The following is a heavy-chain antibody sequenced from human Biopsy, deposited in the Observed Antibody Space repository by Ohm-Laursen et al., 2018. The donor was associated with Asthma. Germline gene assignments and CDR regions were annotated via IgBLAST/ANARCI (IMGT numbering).Heavy chain of an antibody. V-gene: IGHV4-59*07. CDR3: AGFCSGGNCPDH. CDR2: IHYSGST. D-gene: IGHD2-15*01. Sequence: SDTLSLTCPVSGVSIGSYYWTWIRQPPGKGLEWIGNIHYSGSTYSNPSLKSRVTISVDTSKKQISLRLSSVIAADTAVYYCAGFCSGGNCPDHWGQGTLVTVSS. J-gene: IGHJ4*02. CDR1: GVSIGSYY.